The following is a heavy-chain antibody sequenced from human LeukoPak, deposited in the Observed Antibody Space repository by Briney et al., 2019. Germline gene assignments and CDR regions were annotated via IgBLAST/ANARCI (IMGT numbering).Heavy chain of an antibody. Sequence: ASVKVSCKVSGYTLTELSMHWVRQAPGKGLEWMGGFDPEDGETIYAQKFQGRVTMTEDTSTDTAYMELSSLRSEDTAVYYCATGPSGMDYYDSSGHYFGWGQGTLVTVSS. CDR3: ATGPSGMDYYDSSGHYFG. CDR2: FDPEDGET. J-gene: IGHJ4*02. D-gene: IGHD3-22*01. CDR1: GYTLTELS. V-gene: IGHV1-24*01.